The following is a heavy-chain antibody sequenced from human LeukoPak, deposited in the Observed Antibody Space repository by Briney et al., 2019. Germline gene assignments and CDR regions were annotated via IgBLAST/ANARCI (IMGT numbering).Heavy chain of an antibody. CDR1: GGSISSFY. V-gene: IGHV4-59*01. CDR3: ARASETLRRFDP. CDR2: IYYTGST. J-gene: IGHJ5*02. Sequence: SETLSLTCTVSGGSISSFYWSWIRPPPGKGLEWIGYIYYTGSTNYNPSLKSRLTISVDTSKNQFSLKLSSVTAADTAVYYCARASETLRRFDPWGQGTLVTVSS.